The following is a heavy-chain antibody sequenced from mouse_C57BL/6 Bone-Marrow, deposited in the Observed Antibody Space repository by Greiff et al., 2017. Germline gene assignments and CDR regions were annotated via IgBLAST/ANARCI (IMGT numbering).Heavy chain of an antibody. D-gene: IGHD1-1*01. CDR2: INSDGGST. J-gene: IGHJ2*01. Sequence: EVKLMESGGGLVQPGESLKLSCESNEYAFPSHDMSWVRQTPEKRLELVAAINSDGGSTYYPDTMERRFIISRDNTKTTLYLQMSSLMSEDTALYYCANKSYYSGSSYFDYWGQGTTLTVSS. CDR1: EYAFPSHD. V-gene: IGHV5-2*01. CDR3: ANKSYYSGSSYFDY.